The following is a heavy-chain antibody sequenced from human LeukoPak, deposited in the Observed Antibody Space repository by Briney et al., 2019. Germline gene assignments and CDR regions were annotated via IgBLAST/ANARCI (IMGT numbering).Heavy chain of an antibody. J-gene: IGHJ4*02. D-gene: IGHD1-1*01. V-gene: IGHV3-23*01. CDR3: AKVEGASKASVY. CDR1: GFTFSNYA. CDR2: ISGSGGST. Sequence: GGSLRLSCAAAGFTFSNYAMTWVRQAPGRGLEWVSSISGSGGSTYYADSVKGRFTISRDNSKNTLYLQMYSLRAEDTAVYYCAKVEGASKASVYWGQGTLVTVSS.